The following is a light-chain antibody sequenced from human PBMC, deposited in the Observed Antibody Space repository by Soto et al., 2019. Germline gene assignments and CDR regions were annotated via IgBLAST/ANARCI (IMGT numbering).Light chain of an antibody. CDR3: QQRSNWPPFP. CDR1: QTDYRY. Sequence: EIILTQSPDTLSLSPGDRATLSCRASQTDYRYLGWYQHKPGQAPRLLISETSNRASGVSDRFSGSGSGTDFTLTISDLEPEDFAVYYCQQRSNWPPFPFGQGTRLEI. V-gene: IGKV3-11*01. CDR2: ETS. J-gene: IGKJ5*01.